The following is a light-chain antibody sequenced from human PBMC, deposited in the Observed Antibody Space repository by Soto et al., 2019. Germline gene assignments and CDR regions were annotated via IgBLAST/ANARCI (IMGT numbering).Light chain of an antibody. J-gene: IGKJ1*01. CDR1: QRVSNH. Sequence: EPVGKQTPVTLSVCEGDSAAVVCRASQRVSNHFAWYQQKPGQAPRLLIYAASTRAAGVPVRFSASGSGTDFTLTIGVLAPEDFALSDCRRCQSWPRTFGQGTKVDIK. CDR3: RRCQSWPRT. V-gene: IGKV3-15*01. CDR2: AAS.